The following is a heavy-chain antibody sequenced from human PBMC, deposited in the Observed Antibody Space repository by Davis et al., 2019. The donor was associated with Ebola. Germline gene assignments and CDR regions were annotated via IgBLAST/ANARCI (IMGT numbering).Heavy chain of an antibody. V-gene: IGHV3-21*04. CDR1: GFTFSSYS. Sequence: GESLKISCAASGFTFSSYSMNCVRQAPGKGLEWVSSISSSSSYIYYADSVKGRFTISRDNAKNSLYLQMNSLRAEDTAVYYCARDVLWWNGGDSWYFDLWGQGTTVTVSS. J-gene: IGHJ6*02. CDR3: ARDVLWWNGGDSWYFDL. CDR2: ISSSSSYI. D-gene: IGHD2-21*01.